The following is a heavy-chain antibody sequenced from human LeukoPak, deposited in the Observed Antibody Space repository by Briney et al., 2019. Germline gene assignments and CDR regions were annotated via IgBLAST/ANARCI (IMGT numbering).Heavy chain of an antibody. D-gene: IGHD4-11*01. CDR3: AREATVTTIFDY. J-gene: IGHJ4*02. CDR1: GYTFTGYY. Sequence: GSVKVSCKASGYTFTGYYMYRVRQAPGQGLEWMGWISPNSGGTNYAQKFQGRVTMTRDTSISTAYMELSRLTSDDTAVYYCAREATVTTIFDYWGQGTLVTVSS. CDR2: ISPNSGGT. V-gene: IGHV1-2*02.